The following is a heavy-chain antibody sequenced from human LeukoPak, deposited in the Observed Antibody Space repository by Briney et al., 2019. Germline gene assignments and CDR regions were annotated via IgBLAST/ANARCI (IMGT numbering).Heavy chain of an antibody. V-gene: IGHV1-18*01. J-gene: IGHJ6*02. D-gene: IGHD2-2*02. Sequence: GASVKVSCKASGYTFTSYGISWVRQAPGQGLEWMGWISAYNGNTNYAQKLQGRVTMTTDTSTSTAYMELRSLRSDDTAVYYCAREHCSSTSCYRARYYGMDVWGQGTLVTVSS. CDR1: GYTFTSYG. CDR2: ISAYNGNT. CDR3: AREHCSSTSCYRARYYGMDV.